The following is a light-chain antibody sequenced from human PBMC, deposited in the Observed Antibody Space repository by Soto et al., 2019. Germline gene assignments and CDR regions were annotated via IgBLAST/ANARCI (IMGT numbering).Light chain of an antibody. CDR2: EVS. CDR1: SSDVGTCNS. CDR3: SSCRVSDII. J-gene: IGLJ2*01. Sequence: QSALTQPPSASGSPGQSVTISCTGTSSDVGTCNSVSWYQQHPGNVPKLLISEVSKRPSGVPDRFSGSKSGNTASLTVSGLQDEDDADYYCSSCRVSDIIFGGGTKLTVL. V-gene: IGLV2-8*01.